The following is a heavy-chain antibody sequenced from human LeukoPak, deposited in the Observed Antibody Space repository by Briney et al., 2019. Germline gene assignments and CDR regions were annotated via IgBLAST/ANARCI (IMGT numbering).Heavy chain of an antibody. Sequence: SETLSLTCTVSGGSITSGSYYRSWIRQPAGKGLEWIGRIYTSGSTNYNPSLKSRVTISVDTSKNQFSLKLSSVTAADTAVYYCARKPATIFGAGYWYFDLWGRGTLVTVSS. V-gene: IGHV4-61*02. CDR3: ARKPATIFGAGYWYFDL. CDR1: GGSITSGSYY. J-gene: IGHJ2*01. CDR2: IYTSGST. D-gene: IGHD3-3*01.